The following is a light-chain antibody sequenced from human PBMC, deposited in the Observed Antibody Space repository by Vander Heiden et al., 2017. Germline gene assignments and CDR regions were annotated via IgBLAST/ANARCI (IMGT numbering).Light chain of an antibody. CDR2: SAS. CDR1: QSISSY. Sequence: DIQMTKSPSYLSASVGDRVTITRRASQSISSYLNWYQQKPGKAPKLLIYSASSLQSGVPSRFSGSGSGADFPLTISSLQPEDFATYYCQQSYSTPPTFGQGTKVEIK. J-gene: IGKJ1*01. V-gene: IGKV1-39*01. CDR3: QQSYSTPPT.